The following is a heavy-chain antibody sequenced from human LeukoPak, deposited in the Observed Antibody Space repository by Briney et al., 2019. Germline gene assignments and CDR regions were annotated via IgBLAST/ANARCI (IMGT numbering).Heavy chain of an antibody. Sequence: SETPSLTCTVSGGSISSSSYYWGWIRQPPGKGLEWIVSIYYSGITYYNPSLKSRFTISVDTSKNQFSLKLSSVTAADTAVYYCARTYHCGGDCSGAFDIWGQGTMVTVSS. CDR3: ARTYHCGGDCSGAFDI. D-gene: IGHD2-21*02. J-gene: IGHJ3*02. CDR1: GGSISSSSYY. V-gene: IGHV4-39*01. CDR2: IYYSGIT.